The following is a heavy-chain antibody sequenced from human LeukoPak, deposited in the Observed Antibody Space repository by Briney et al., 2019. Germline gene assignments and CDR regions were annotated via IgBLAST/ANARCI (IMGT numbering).Heavy chain of an antibody. J-gene: IGHJ6*04. CDR1: GFTFSDYY. V-gene: IGHV3-49*04. CDR3: TRADYYGSGSPIGLDV. D-gene: IGHD3-10*01. CDR2: IRSRTYGVTT. Sequence: PGGSLRLSCAASGFTFSDYYMSWVRQAPGKGLEWVGFIRSRTYGVTTEYAASVTGRFTISRDDSKSIAYLQMNSLKTEDTAVYYCTRADYYGSGSPIGLDVWGKGTTVTVSS.